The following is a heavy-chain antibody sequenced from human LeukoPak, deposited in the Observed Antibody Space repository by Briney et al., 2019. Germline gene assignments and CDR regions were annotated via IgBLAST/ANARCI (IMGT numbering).Heavy chain of an antibody. J-gene: IGHJ4*02. CDR2: INPNSGGT. CDR1: GYTFTGYH. D-gene: IGHD6-13*01. V-gene: IGHV1-2*02. Sequence: ASVKVSCKASGYTFTGYHIHWVRPAPGQGLEWMGWINPNSGGTYYAQKFQGRVTMTRDTSISTAYMELSGLRSDDTAVYYCARDKAAAGTNYFDYWGQGTLVTVPS. CDR3: ARDKAAAGTNYFDY.